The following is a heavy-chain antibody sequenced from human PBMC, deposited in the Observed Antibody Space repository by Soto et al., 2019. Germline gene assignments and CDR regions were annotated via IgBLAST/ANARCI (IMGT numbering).Heavy chain of an antibody. CDR3: ARAWTDFYCSGGSCPGGMDV. Sequence: SETLSLTCTVSGGSISSYYWSWIRQPAGKGLEWIGRIYTSGSTNYNPSLKSRVTMSVDTSKNQFSLKLSSVTAADTAVYYCARAWTDFYCSGGSCPGGMDVWGQGTTVTVSS. CDR1: GGSISSYY. D-gene: IGHD2-15*01. CDR2: IYTSGST. V-gene: IGHV4-4*07. J-gene: IGHJ6*02.